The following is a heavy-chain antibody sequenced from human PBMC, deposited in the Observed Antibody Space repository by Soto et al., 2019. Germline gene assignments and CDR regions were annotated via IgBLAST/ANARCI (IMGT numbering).Heavy chain of an antibody. V-gene: IGHV5-51*01. CDR1: GYSFTSYW. J-gene: IGHJ6*04. CDR2: IYPGDSDT. D-gene: IGHD3-10*01. Sequence: GESLKISCKGSGYSFTSYWIGWVRQMPGKGLEWMGIIYPGDSDTRYSPSFQGQVTISADKSISTAYLQWSSLKASDTAMYYCACAGDYGADSYYYGMDVWGKGTTVTVSS. CDR3: ACAGDYGADSYYYGMDV.